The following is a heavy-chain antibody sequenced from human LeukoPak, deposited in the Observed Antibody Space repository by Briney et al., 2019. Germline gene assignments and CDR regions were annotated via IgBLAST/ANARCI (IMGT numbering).Heavy chain of an antibody. CDR1: GFTFSSYW. V-gene: IGHV3-7*04. Sequence: GGSLRLSCAASGFTFSSYWMRWVRQAPGKGLEWVANIKQDGSEKNYVDSVKGRFTISRDNAKNSLYLQMNSLRAEDTAVYYCAGGQWLVLYFDYWGQGTLVTVSS. CDR3: AGGQWLVLYFDY. D-gene: IGHD6-19*01. J-gene: IGHJ4*02. CDR2: IKQDGSEK.